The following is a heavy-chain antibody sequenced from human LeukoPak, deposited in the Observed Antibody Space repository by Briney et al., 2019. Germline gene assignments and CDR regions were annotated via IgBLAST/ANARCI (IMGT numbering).Heavy chain of an antibody. D-gene: IGHD2-15*01. CDR3: ARGGFCSGGSCPVDYYYYMDV. CDR1: EFTFSSYW. CDR2: IKQDGSEK. V-gene: IGHV3-7*01. J-gene: IGHJ6*03. Sequence: GSLSLSFAASEFTFSSYWMSWVRQAPGKGLEWVASIKQDGSEKYYLDSVKGRVTISRDNAKNTLYLQLNSLRAEDTAVYYCARGGFCSGGSCPVDYYYYMDVWGKGTTVTVSS.